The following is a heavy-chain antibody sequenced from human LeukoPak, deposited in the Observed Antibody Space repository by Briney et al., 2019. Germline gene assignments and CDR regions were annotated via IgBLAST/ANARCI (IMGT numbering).Heavy chain of an antibody. CDR1: GFTFNFYS. CDR3: AKVETAERSRFDP. V-gene: IGHV3-21*04. Sequence: KSGGSLRLSCTASGFTFNFYSMNWVRQAPGKGLEWVSAISSSSSYTYYADSVKGRFTISRDDAKNSLYLQMNSLRAEDTAVYHCAKVETAERSRFDPWGQGTLVTVSS. CDR2: ISSSSSYT. D-gene: IGHD5-24*01. J-gene: IGHJ5*02.